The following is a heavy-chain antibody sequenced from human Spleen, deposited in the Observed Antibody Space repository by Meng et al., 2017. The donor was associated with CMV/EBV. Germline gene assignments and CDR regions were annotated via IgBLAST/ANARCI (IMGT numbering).Heavy chain of an antibody. CDR2: ISNSGDTI. V-gene: IGHV3-48*03. J-gene: IGHJ6*02. CDR1: GFTFSSYA. Sequence: GESLKISCAASGFTFSSYAMHWVRQAPGKGLEWVSYISNSGDTIYYADSVKGRFTISRDNAKKSLYLQMNSLRAEDTAVYYCAREGRAYDDFWSGLYYGMDVWGQGTTVTVSS. D-gene: IGHD3-3*01. CDR3: AREGRAYDDFWSGLYYGMDV.